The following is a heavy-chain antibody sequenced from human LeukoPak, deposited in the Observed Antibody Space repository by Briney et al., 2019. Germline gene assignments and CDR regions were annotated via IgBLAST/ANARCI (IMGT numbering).Heavy chain of an antibody. V-gene: IGHV3-23*01. CDR1: GFTFSSYA. CDR3: ARGTRSGGSCYYFDY. J-gene: IGHJ4*02. CDR2: ISGSGGST. D-gene: IGHD2-15*01. Sequence: GGSLRLSCAASGFTFSSYAMSWVRQAPGKGLEWVSAISGSGGSTYYADSVKGRFTISRDNSKNSLYLQMNSLRAEDTAVYYCARGTRSGGSCYYFDYWGQGTLVTVSS.